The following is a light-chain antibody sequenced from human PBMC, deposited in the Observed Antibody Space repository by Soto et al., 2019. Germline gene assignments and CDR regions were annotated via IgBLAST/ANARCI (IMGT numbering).Light chain of an antibody. Sequence: DIQMTQSPSSLSASVGDTVTIPCRASQGISNYLAWYQQKPGQVPNLLIYAASTLQSGVPSRFSGSGSGTDFTITISSLRPEDVATYYCQKYNNAPRTCGQGTKVEI. V-gene: IGKV1-27*01. J-gene: IGKJ1*01. CDR1: QGISNY. CDR2: AAS. CDR3: QKYNNAPRT.